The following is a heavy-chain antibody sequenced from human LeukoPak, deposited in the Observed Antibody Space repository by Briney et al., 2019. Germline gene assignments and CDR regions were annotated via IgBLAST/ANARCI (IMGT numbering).Heavy chain of an antibody. J-gene: IGHJ6*02. D-gene: IGHD3-22*01. CDR1: GYTFTSYG. Sequence: ASVKVSCKASGYTFTSYGISWVRQAPGQGLEWMGWISAYNGNTNYAQKLQGRVTITSDTSASTAYMELSSLRSEDTSVYYCARSSGDLYYYYYAMDVWGQGTTVTVSS. CDR2: ISAYNGNT. CDR3: ARSSGDLYYYYYAMDV. V-gene: IGHV1-18*01.